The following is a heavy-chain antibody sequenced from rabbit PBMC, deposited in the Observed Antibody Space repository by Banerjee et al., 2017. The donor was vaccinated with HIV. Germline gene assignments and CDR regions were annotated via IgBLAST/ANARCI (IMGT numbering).Heavy chain of an antibody. CDR3: VRVVAGVYFNL. CDR2: IDPVFGIT. Sequence: QLKESGGGLVQPGGSLKLSCKASGFDFSSYYMSWVRQAPGKGLEWIGYIDPVFGITYYASWVNGRFTISSDNAQNTVTLQMTSLTAADTATYFCVRVVAGVYFNLWGPGTLVTVS. J-gene: IGHJ4*01. D-gene: IGHD4-1*01. CDR1: GFDFSSYY. V-gene: IGHV1S7*01.